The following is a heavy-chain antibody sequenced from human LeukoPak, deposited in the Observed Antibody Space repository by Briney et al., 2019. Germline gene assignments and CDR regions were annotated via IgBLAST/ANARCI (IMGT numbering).Heavy chain of an antibody. V-gene: IGHV3-21*01. J-gene: IGHJ4*02. CDR2: ISSSSGYI. CDR3: AREAGSSSSLDF. Sequence: PGGSLRLSCAASGFTFRSYTMNWVRQAPGKGLEWVSFISSSSGYIYYADSLKGRFTISRDNAKNSLYLQVSSLRAEDTAVYYCAREAGSSSSLDFWGQGTLVTVSS. D-gene: IGHD6-6*01. CDR1: GFTFRSYT.